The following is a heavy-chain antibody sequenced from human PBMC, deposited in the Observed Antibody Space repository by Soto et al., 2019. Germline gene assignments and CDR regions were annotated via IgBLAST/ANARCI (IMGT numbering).Heavy chain of an antibody. D-gene: IGHD6-19*01. Sequence: GASVKVSCKASVYIFTGYYMHWVRHAPVQGLELMGWINPNSGDTNYTQKFQGWVTMTRDTSISTAYMELSRLRSDDTAVYYCATSRISIAVAGETEYYFDYWGQGNLVTVSS. CDR3: ATSRISIAVAGETEYYFDY. J-gene: IGHJ4*02. CDR2: INPNSGDT. CDR1: VYIFTGYY. V-gene: IGHV1-2*04.